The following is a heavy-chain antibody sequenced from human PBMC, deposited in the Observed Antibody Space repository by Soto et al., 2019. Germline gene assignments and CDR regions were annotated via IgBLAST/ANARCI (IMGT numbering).Heavy chain of an antibody. V-gene: IGHV5-51*01. D-gene: IGHD6-19*01. CDR2: IYPGDSDT. Sequence: GESLKISCKGSGYSLTNYWIGWARQMPGKGLEWMGIIYPGDSDTRYSPSFQGQVTISADKSTSTAYLQWSSLKASDSAMYYCAISREAGKKYYGVYVWGQGTTVTVSS. J-gene: IGHJ6*02. CDR3: AISREAGKKYYGVYV. CDR1: GYSLTNYW.